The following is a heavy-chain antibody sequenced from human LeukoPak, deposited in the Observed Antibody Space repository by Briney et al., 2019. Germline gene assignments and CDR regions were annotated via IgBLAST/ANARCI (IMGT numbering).Heavy chain of an antibody. V-gene: IGHV4-39*01. CDR2: IYYSGST. D-gene: IGHD1-26*01. CDR3: ARQAGSYLSYFDY. CDR1: GGSISSSSYF. J-gene: IGHJ4*02. Sequence: SETLSLTCTVSGGSISSSSYFWGWIRQPPGKGLVWIGSIYYSGSTYYNPSLKSRVTISVDTSKNQFSLQLSSVTAADTAVYYCARQAGSYLSYFDYWGQGTLVTVSS.